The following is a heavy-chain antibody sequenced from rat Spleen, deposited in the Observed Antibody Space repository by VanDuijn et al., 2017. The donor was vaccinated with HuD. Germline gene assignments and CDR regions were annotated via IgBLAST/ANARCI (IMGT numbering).Heavy chain of an antibody. Sequence: EVQLVESGGGFVQPGRSLKLSCAASGFILSNHGMAWVRQAPTKWLEWVATSVYDGSGNYYRDSVKGRFTISRDNSKSTLYLQMDSLRSEDTATYYCARHEQIIRGPFDYWGQGVMVTVAS. J-gene: IGHJ2*01. CDR2: SVYDGSGN. CDR3: ARHEQIIRGPFDY. V-gene: IGHV5-29*01. D-gene: IGHD4-3*01. CDR1: GFILSNHG.